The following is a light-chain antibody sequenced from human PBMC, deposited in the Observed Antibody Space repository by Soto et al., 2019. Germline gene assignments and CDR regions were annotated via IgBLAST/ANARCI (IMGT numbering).Light chain of an antibody. CDR2: GAS. CDR3: QQYGISLIT. Sequence: EIVLTQSPGTLSLSPGERATLSCRASQSVSSSYLAWYQQKPGQAPRLLIYGASSRATGIPDRFSGSGSGTDFTLTISRLEPEDFAVYYCQQYGISLITFGQGTRLEI. J-gene: IGKJ5*01. V-gene: IGKV3-20*01. CDR1: QSVSSSY.